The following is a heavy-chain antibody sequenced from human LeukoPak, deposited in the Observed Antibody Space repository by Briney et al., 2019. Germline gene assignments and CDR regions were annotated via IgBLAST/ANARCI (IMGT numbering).Heavy chain of an antibody. CDR3: ASPSGSGSYSEWFDP. CDR1: GGSFSGYY. CDR2: INHSGST. Sequence: SETLSLTCAVYGGSFSGYYWSWIRQPPGKGLEWIGEINHSGSTNYNPSLKSRVTISVDTSKNQFSLKLSSVTAADTAVYYCASPSGSGSYSEWFDPWGQGTLVTVSS. D-gene: IGHD1-26*01. V-gene: IGHV4-34*01. J-gene: IGHJ5*02.